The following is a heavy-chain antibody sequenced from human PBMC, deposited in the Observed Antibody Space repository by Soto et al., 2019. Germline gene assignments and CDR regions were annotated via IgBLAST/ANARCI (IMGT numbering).Heavy chain of an antibody. CDR1: GVSIGSHF. Sequence: SETLSLTCSVSGVSIGSHFWCWSRLPPGKGPELVGYIYHTVNTNYNPALKSRVTISMDTSKNQFSLQLTSVTAADTAVYYCAGLQYTGVKAFDIWGQGTMVTVSS. D-gene: IGHD2-8*02. V-gene: IGHV4-59*11. CDR2: IYHTVNT. CDR3: AGLQYTGVKAFDI. J-gene: IGHJ3*02.